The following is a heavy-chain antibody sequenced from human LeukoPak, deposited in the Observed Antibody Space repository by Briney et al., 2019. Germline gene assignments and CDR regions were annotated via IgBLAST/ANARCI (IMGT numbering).Heavy chain of an antibody. D-gene: IGHD1-26*01. CDR3: ASLDASGSYGYGMDV. Sequence: GGSLRLSCAASGFTFSSYAMSWVRQAPGKGLVWVSRINSDGSSTSYADSVKGRFTISRDNAKNTLYLQMNSLRAEDTAVYSCASLDASGSYGYGMDVWGQGTTVTVSS. J-gene: IGHJ6*02. CDR2: INSDGSST. CDR1: GFTFSSYA. V-gene: IGHV3-74*01.